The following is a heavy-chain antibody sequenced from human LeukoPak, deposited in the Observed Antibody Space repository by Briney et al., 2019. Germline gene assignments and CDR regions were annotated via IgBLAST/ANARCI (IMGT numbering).Heavy chain of an antibody. V-gene: IGHV3-11*04. CDR2: ISSSAGTI. J-gene: IGHJ2*01. CDR1: GFTFRDYY. D-gene: IGHD4-17*01. Sequence: GSLRLSCAASGFTFRDYYMSWIRQAPGKGLDWISYISSSAGTIHYVDSVKGRFTISRHNAKNSLYLQMDSLRVEDTAVYYCATSVTRRRLDWFIDLWGRGTLVSVSS. CDR3: ATSVTRRRLDWFIDL.